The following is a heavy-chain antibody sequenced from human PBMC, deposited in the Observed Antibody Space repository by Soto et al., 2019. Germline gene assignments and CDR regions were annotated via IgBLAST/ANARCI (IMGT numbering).Heavy chain of an antibody. D-gene: IGHD5-12*01. J-gene: IGHJ4*02. CDR2: LYYRGNA. V-gene: IGHV4-39*01. CDR3: ARLEGLATISYYFDF. Sequence: QLQLQESRPGLVKPSETLSLTCSVSDDSINSDKYYWGLIRQPPGKGLEWIESLYYRGNAYYNPSPQTRISISIDTSKSPFSLKLNSVPAADSAVYFCARLEGLATISYYFDFWGPGALVTVSS. CDR1: DDSINSDKYY.